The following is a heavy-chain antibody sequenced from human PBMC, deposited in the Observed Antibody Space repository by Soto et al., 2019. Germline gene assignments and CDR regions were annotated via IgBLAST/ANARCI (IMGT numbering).Heavy chain of an antibody. Sequence: SETLSLTCTVSGGSISSYYWSWIRQPPGKGLEWIGYIYYSGSNNYNPSLKSRVTISVDTSKNQFSLKLSSVTAADTAVYYCARQGSGSYSGFDYWGQGTLVTVSS. D-gene: IGHD1-26*01. CDR1: GGSISSYY. J-gene: IGHJ4*02. CDR3: ARQGSGSYSGFDY. CDR2: IYYSGSN. V-gene: IGHV4-59*01.